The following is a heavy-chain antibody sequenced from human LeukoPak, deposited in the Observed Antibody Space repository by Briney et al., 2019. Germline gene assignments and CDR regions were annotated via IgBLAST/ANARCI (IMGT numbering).Heavy chain of an antibody. J-gene: IGHJ4*02. CDR3: AREGQWLRFFDY. CDR1: GFTFSTFS. CDR2: ISGNSNNI. V-gene: IGHV3-21*01. Sequence: GGSLRLSCAVSGFTFSTFSMNWVRQAPGKGLEWVSSISGNSNNIHYADSVKGRFTISRDNAKNSLYLQMNSLRAEDTAVYYCAREGQWLRFFDYWGQGTLVTVSS. D-gene: IGHD5-12*01.